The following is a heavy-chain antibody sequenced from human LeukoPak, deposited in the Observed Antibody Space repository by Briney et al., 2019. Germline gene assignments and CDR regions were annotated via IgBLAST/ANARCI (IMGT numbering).Heavy chain of an antibody. CDR2: INPNSGGT. D-gene: IGHD2-2*01. J-gene: IGHJ4*02. V-gene: IGHV1-2*02. CDR1: GYTFTGYY. Sequence: ASVKVSCKASGYTFTGYYMHWVRQAPGQGLEWMGWINPNSGGTNYAQKFQGRVTMTRDTSISTAYMELSRLRSDDTAVYYCATTQIVVPAATLDYWGQGTLVTVSS. CDR3: ATTQIVVPAATLDY.